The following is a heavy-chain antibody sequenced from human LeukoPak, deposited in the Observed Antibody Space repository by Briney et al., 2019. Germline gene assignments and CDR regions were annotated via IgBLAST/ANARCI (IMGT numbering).Heavy chain of an antibody. Sequence: VASVKVSCKASGYTFTSYYMHWVRQAPGQGLEWTGIINPSGGSTSYAQKFQGRVTMTRDTSTSTVYMELSSLRSEDTAVYYCARASTANYFDYWGQGTLVTVSS. CDR3: ARASTANYFDY. CDR2: INPSGGST. J-gene: IGHJ4*02. D-gene: IGHD4-17*01. V-gene: IGHV1-46*01. CDR1: GYTFTSYY.